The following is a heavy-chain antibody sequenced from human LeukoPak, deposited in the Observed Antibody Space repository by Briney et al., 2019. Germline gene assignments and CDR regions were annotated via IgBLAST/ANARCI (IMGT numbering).Heavy chain of an antibody. Sequence: SETLSLTCAVYGGSFSGYYWSWIRQPPGKGLEWIGEINHSGSTNYNPSLKSRVTISVDTSKNQFSLKLSSVTAADTAVYYCARDRIVVVPAALQYYYYGMDVWGQGTTVTVSS. V-gene: IGHV4-34*01. CDR3: ARDRIVVVPAALQYYYYGMDV. CDR1: GGSFSGYY. CDR2: INHSGST. J-gene: IGHJ6*02. D-gene: IGHD2-2*01.